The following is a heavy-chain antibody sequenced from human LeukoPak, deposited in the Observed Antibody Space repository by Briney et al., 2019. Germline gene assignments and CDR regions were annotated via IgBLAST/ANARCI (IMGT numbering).Heavy chain of an antibody. CDR2: IKQDGSEK. CDR1: GFTFSSYW. D-gene: IGHD2-2*01. V-gene: IGHV3-7*01. Sequence: PGGSLRLSCAASGFTFSSYWMSWVRQAPGKGLEWVANIKQDGSEKYYVDSVKGRFTISRDNAKNSLYLQMNSLRAEDTAVYYCARYCSSTSYSIGGFRFDPWGQGTLVTVSS. J-gene: IGHJ5*02. CDR3: ARYCSSTSYSIGGFRFDP.